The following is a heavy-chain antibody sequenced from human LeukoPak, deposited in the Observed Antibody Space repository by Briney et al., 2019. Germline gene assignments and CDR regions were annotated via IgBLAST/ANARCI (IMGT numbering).Heavy chain of an antibody. Sequence: SETLSLTCTISGGSISSSNYYCGWIPQPPGKGLEWIGTIYSSVSTYYNPSLKSRVTISVDTSKNQFSLKLNSVTAADTAVYYCARLRHYGSGSYPMTGNWFDPWGQGTLVSVSS. V-gene: IGHV4-39*01. CDR1: GGSISSSNYY. J-gene: IGHJ5*02. CDR2: IYSSVST. CDR3: ARLRHYGSGSYPMTGNWFDP. D-gene: IGHD3-10*01.